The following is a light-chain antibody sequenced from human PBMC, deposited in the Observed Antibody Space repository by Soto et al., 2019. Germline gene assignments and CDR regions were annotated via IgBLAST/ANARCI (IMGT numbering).Light chain of an antibody. CDR1: MRDVGAYNL. CDR2: EVR. Sequence: QSALTQPASVSGSPGQSITISCAGTMRDVGAYNLVSWYQQHPGRAPQLIIYEVRNRPSGISFRFSGSKSGNTASLTISGLQADDEADYYCSSYTSISSLIFGGGTQLTVL. J-gene: IGLJ2*01. V-gene: IGLV2-14*01. CDR3: SSYTSISSLI.